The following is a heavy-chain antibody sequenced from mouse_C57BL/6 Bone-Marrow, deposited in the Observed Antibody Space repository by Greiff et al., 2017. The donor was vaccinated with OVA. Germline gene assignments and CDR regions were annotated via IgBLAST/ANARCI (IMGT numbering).Heavy chain of an antibody. CDR3: ARALYCCYANGC. CDR2: INPSSGYT. Sequence: QVQLQQSGAELAKPGASVKLSCKASGYTFTSYWMHWVKQRPGQGLEWIGYINPSSGYTKYNQKFKDKATLTADKSSSTAYMQLSSQTYEDTAVNYCARALYCCYANGCWGQGTSVTVSS. V-gene: IGHV1-7*01. D-gene: IGHD2-3*01. CDR1: GYTFTSYW. J-gene: IGHJ4*01.